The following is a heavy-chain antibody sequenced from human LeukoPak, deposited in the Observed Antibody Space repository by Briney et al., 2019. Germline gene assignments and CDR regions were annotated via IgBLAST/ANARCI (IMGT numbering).Heavy chain of an antibody. D-gene: IGHD1-26*01. Sequence: GASVKVSCKASGYTFTGYYMHWVRQAPGQGLEWMGWINPNSGGTNYAQKFQGRVTMTRDTSISTAYMELSRLRSDDTAVYYCAREKIVGVNNWFDPWGQGTLATVSS. CDR2: INPNSGGT. V-gene: IGHV1-2*02. J-gene: IGHJ5*02. CDR1: GYTFTGYY. CDR3: AREKIVGVNNWFDP.